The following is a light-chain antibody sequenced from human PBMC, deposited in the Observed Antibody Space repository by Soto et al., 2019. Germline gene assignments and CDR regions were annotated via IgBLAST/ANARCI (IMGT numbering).Light chain of an antibody. CDR1: QSISSW. CDR2: DVS. V-gene: IGKV1-5*01. CDR3: QQCNTYWT. J-gene: IGKJ1*01. Sequence: ILLTQSPSTLSASVGDRVTITCRASQSISSWLAWYQQKPGKAPKLLIYDVSNLETGVPSRFSGSGSGTEFTLTISSLQPDDFATYYCQQCNTYWTFGQGTKV.